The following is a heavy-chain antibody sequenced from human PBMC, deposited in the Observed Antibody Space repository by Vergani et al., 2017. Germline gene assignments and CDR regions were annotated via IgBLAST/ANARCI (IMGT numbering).Heavy chain of an antibody. V-gene: IGHV1-2*02. D-gene: IGHD2-8*02. Sequence: QVQLVQSGTEVKNPGASVKVSCKASGYTFTVSDHYIHWVRQAPGQGLEWMGWINPDSGGTNYAQKFRGRVTLTRDTYITTAYMELRTLTSDDTAVYFCSRGSLRDLVGFDYGGQGTLFTVSS. CDR3: SRGSLRDLVGFDY. CDR1: GYTFTVSDHY. J-gene: IGHJ4*02. CDR2: INPDSGGT.